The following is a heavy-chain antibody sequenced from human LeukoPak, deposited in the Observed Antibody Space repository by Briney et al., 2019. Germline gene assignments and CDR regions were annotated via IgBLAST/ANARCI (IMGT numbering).Heavy chain of an antibody. CDR1: GFPFSSYG. D-gene: IGHD6-19*01. Sequence: PGGSLRLSCAASGFPFSSYGMNWVRQAPGRGLEWVSYVSPRSSTIYHADSVKGRFTISRDNAKNSLYLQMNSLRAEGTAVYYCAREHTPYGSGCTAAYWGQGTLVTVSS. J-gene: IGHJ4*02. CDR3: AREHTPYGSGCTAAY. V-gene: IGHV3-48*01. CDR2: VSPRSSTI.